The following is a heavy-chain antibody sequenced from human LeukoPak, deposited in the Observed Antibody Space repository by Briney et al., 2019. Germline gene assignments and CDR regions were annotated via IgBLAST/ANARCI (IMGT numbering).Heavy chain of an antibody. D-gene: IGHD3-9*01. V-gene: IGHV3-7*03. CDR3: VKDRGLRFFDWLGD. J-gene: IGHJ4*02. Sequence: PGGSLRLSCAASGFTFTTYWMSWVRQAPGKGLEWVANMKPDGSEIFYGDSVKGRFTISRDNAKNSLYLQMHSLRAEDTAFYYCVKDRGLRFFDWLGDWGQGTLVTVSS. CDR2: MKPDGSEI. CDR1: GFTFTTYW.